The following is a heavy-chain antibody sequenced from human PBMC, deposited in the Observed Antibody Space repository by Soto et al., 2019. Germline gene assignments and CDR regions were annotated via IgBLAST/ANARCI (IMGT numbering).Heavy chain of an antibody. J-gene: IGHJ6*03. CDR3: AGSAARPTYYYMDV. Sequence: PSETLSLTCAVSSGSISSSNWWSWVRQTPGKGLEWIGEIYHSGSTNYNPSLKSRVTISVDKSKNQFSLKLSSVTAADTAVYYCAGSAARPTYYYMDVWGKGTTVTVSS. CDR2: IYHSGST. V-gene: IGHV4-4*02. D-gene: IGHD6-6*01. CDR1: SGSISSSNW.